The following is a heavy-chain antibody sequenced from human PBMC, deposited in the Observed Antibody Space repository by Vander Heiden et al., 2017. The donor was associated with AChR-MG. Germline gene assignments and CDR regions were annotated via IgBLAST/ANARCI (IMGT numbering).Heavy chain of an antibody. Sequence: EVQLVETGGGLIQPGGSLRLCCAASGFTVSSNYMSWVRQAPRKGLEWVSVIYSGGSTYYADSVKGRFTISRDNSKNTLYLQMNSLRAEDTAVYYCARSAYYDSSSRLFDYWGQGTLVTVSS. CDR3: ARSAYYDSSSRLFDY. CDR2: IYSGGST. J-gene: IGHJ4*02. V-gene: IGHV3-53*02. CDR1: GFTVSSNY. D-gene: IGHD3-22*01.